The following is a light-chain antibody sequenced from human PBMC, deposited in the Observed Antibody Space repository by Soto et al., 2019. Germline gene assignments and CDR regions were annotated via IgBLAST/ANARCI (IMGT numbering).Light chain of an antibody. CDR1: SIVVGSYNL. CDR3: CSYAGSSTFV. J-gene: IGLJ2*01. CDR2: EGS. V-gene: IGLV2-23*03. Sequence: QSGLTRHASVSGSPGQSITLSCTGTSIVVGSYNLVSWYQQHPGKAPKLMIYEGSKRPSGVSNRFSGSKSGNTASLTISGLQAEDEADYYCCSYAGSSTFVFGGGTQLTVL.